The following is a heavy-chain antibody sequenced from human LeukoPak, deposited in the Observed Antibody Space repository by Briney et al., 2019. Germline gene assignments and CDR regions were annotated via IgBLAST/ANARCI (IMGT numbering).Heavy chain of an antibody. V-gene: IGHV3-20*04. Sequence: PGGSLRLSCAASGFTFDDYGMSWVRQAPGKGLEWVSGINWNGGSTGYADSVKGRFTISRDNAKNSLYLQMNSLRAEDTALYYCARGGIAARPNYADYWGQGTLVTVSS. D-gene: IGHD6-6*01. CDR1: GFTFDDYG. J-gene: IGHJ4*02. CDR3: ARGGIAARPNYADY. CDR2: INWNGGST.